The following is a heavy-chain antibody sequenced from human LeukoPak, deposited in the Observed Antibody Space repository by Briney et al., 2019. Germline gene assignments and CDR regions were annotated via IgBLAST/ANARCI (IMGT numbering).Heavy chain of an antibody. V-gene: IGHV1-69*13. CDR1: GGTFSSYA. Sequence: AASVKVSCKASGGTFSSYAISWVRQAPGQGLEWMGGIIPIFGTANYAQKFQGRVTITADESTSTAYMELSSLRSEDTAVYYCARDAPYAPPGNWGQGTLVTVSS. CDR3: ARDAPYAPPGN. D-gene: IGHD3-16*01. J-gene: IGHJ4*02. CDR2: IIPIFGTA.